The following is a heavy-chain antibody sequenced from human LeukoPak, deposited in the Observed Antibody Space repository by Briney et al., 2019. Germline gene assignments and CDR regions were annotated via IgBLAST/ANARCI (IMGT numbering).Heavy chain of an antibody. V-gene: IGHV3-20*04. CDR1: GYTFDGYD. CDR3: ARGSYYDDSSGLAPDY. Sequence: PGGSLRLSCAASGYTFDGYDMSWVRQAPGEGLEWVSGVNWNGDSTGYADSVKGRFTISRDNAKNSLYLQMNSLRVEDTALYYCARGSYYDDSSGLAPDYWGQGTLVTVSS. D-gene: IGHD3-22*01. J-gene: IGHJ4*02. CDR2: VNWNGDST.